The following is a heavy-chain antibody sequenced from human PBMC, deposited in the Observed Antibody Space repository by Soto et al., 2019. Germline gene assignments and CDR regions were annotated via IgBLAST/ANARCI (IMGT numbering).Heavy chain of an antibody. V-gene: IGHV1-69*02. D-gene: IGHD3-10*01. Sequence: QVQLVQSGAEVKEPGSSVKVSCKASGGAFSSFTISWVRQAPGQGLEWMGRIIPLLDLVNYSQRYQGRVTITADTSTTTAYMELSSLKSEDTAVYFCAKLGAHDGAGSNWGQGTLVIVSS. CDR1: GGAFSSFT. J-gene: IGHJ4*02. CDR3: AKLGAHDGAGSN. CDR2: IIPLLDLV.